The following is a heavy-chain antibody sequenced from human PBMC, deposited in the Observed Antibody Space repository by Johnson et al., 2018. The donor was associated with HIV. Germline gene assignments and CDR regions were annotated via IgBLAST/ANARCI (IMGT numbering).Heavy chain of an antibody. V-gene: IGHV3-NL1*01. CDR3: AREEGTDILTRGDAFDI. J-gene: IGHJ3*02. CDR2: IYSGGST. Sequence: QVQLVESGGGVVQPGRSLRLSCAASGFTFSSYAMHWVRQAPGKGLEWVSVIYSGGSTYYADSVKGRFTMSRDNAKKSLYLQMNSLRAEDTAVYYCAREEGTDILTRGDAFDIWGQGTMVTVSS. CDR1: GFTFSSYA. D-gene: IGHD3-9*01.